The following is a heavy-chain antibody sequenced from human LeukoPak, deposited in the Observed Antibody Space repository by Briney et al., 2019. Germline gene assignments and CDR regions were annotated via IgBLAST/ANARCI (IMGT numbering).Heavy chain of an antibody. CDR3: ARDRSGGATTIDY. CDR1: GFTFSTYS. V-gene: IGHV3-48*04. J-gene: IGHJ4*02. D-gene: IGHD1-26*01. Sequence: GGSLRLSCAASGFTFSTYSTNWVRQAPGKGLEWVSYVSTSSSTIYYPDSVKGRFTISRDNAKNSLFLQMNSLRAEDTAVYYCARDRSGGATTIDYWGQGTLVTVSS. CDR2: VSTSSSTI.